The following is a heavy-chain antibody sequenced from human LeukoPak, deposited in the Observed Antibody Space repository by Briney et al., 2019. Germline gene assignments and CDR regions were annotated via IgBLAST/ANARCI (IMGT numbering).Heavy chain of an antibody. V-gene: IGHV1-2*02. CDR3: ARVALSGSYIRYFDY. J-gene: IGHJ4*02. Sequence: GASVKVSCKASGYTFTGYYMHWVRQAPGQGLEWMGWINPNSGGTNYAQKFQGRVTMTRDTSISTAYMELSRLRSDDTAVYYCARVALSGSYIRYFDYWGQGTLVTVSS. CDR1: GYTFTGYY. D-gene: IGHD1-26*01. CDR2: INPNSGGT.